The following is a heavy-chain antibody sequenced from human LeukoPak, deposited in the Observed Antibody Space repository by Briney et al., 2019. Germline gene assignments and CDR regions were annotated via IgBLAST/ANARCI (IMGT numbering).Heavy chain of an antibody. Sequence: PSETLSLTCTISGDSFNSNYWTWLRQPPGRGLEWIGYVYYNGNTDYHPSLKSRVSISVDTSKNQFSLKLNSVTAADTAVYYCARGYCGGDCKYYDFYFFDVWGKGATVTVSS. J-gene: IGHJ6*04. V-gene: IGHV4-59*01. D-gene: IGHD2-21*01. CDR1: GDSFNSNY. CDR2: VYYNGNT. CDR3: ARGYCGGDCKYYDFYFFDV.